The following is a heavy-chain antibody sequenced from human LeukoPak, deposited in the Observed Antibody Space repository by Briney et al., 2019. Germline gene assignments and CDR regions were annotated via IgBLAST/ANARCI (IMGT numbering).Heavy chain of an antibody. J-gene: IGHJ1*01. CDR2: IYPGDSDT. Sequence: GESLKISCKGSGYSFTSYWIGWVRQMPGKGLEWMGIIYPGDSDTRYSPSFQGQVTISADKSISTAYLQWSSLKASDTAMYYCARPGHLAGSPEYFQHWGQCTLVTVSS. CDR3: ARPGHLAGSPEYFQH. V-gene: IGHV5-51*01. CDR1: GYSFTSYW. D-gene: IGHD1-14*01.